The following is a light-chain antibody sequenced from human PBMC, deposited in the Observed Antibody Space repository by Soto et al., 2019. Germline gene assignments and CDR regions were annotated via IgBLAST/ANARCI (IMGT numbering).Light chain of an antibody. J-gene: IGLJ1*01. CDR2: DVS. Sequence: QSALTQPPSVSRSPGQSVTISCTGSTTDIDNYNRVAWYPPAPGTAPKLIIYDVSNRPSGAPGLFSGSTAGNTASQTISGLQAEDEADYYCSLYTDNGSLIFGPWTKLTAL. V-gene: IGLV2-18*01. CDR1: TTDIDNYNR. CDR3: SLYTDNGSLI.